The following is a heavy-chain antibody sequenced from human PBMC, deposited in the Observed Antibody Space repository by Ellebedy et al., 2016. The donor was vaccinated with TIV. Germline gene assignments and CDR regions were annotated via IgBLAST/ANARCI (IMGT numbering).Heavy chain of an antibody. Sequence: PGGSLRLSCAGSGFTFRSYGMNWVRQAPGKGLEWVSYISSSSRTIYYADSVKGRFTISRDNAKNSLYLQMNSLRAEDTAVYYCASLGVRYCSGGSCYEASDYWGQGTLVTVSS. J-gene: IGHJ4*02. D-gene: IGHD2-15*01. CDR2: ISSSSRTI. CDR3: ASLGVRYCSGGSCYEASDY. CDR1: GFTFRSYG. V-gene: IGHV3-48*04.